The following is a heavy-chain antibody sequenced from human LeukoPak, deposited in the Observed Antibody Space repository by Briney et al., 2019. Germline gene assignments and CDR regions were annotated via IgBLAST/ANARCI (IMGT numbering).Heavy chain of an antibody. J-gene: IGHJ5*02. V-gene: IGHV4-34*01. CDR3: ARGPHYYFVYGYFYP. D-gene: IGHD3-10*01. CDR2: IDQSGTT. CDR1: GGSFSGYY. Sequence: SETLSLTCVVYGGSFSGYYWIWIHQPPGKGLEWIGEIDQSGTTNYNPSLKSRVTISVDTSKKQFSLTLTSILAPATAVYYFARGPHYYFVYGYFYPCGPGTLVTVSS.